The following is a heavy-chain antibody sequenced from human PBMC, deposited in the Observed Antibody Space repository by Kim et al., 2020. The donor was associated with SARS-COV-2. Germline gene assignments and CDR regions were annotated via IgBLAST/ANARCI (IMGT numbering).Heavy chain of an antibody. CDR2: IYPGDSDT. D-gene: IGHD3-22*01. J-gene: IGHJ6*02. CDR3: ARLSDPRINYYDSSGYFPPIYYYGMDV. V-gene: IGHV5-51*01. CDR1: GYSFTSYW. Sequence: GESLKISCKGSGYSFTSYWIGWVRQMPGKGLEWMGIIYPGDSDTRYSPSFQGQVTISADKSISTAYLQWSSLKASDTAMYYCARLSDPRINYYDSSGYFPPIYYYGMDVWGQGTTVTVSS.